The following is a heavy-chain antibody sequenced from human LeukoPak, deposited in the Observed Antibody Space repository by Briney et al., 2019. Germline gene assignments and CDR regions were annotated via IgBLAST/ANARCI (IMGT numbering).Heavy chain of an antibody. CDR2: IYTSGST. CDR3: ASSGGCGGDCLYYYFDY. Sequence: SETLSLTCTVSGGSISGHYWSWIRQPAGKGLEWIGRIYTSGSTNYNPSLKSRVTMSVDTSKNQFSLKLTSVTAADTAVYYCASSGGCGGDCLYYYFDYWGQGTLVTVSS. J-gene: IGHJ4*02. D-gene: IGHD2-21*01. V-gene: IGHV4-4*07. CDR1: GGSISGHY.